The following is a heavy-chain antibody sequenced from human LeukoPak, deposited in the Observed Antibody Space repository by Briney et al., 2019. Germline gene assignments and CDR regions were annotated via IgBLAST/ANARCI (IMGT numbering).Heavy chain of an antibody. V-gene: IGHV3-64*01. J-gene: IGHJ4*02. Sequence: GGSLRLSCAAPGFTFSSYAMHWVRQAPGKGLEYVSAISSNGGSTYYANSVKGRFTISRDNSKNTLYLQMGSLRAEDMAVYYCARVLGLYFDYWGQGTLVTVSS. CDR3: ARVLGLYFDY. CDR2: ISSNGGST. D-gene: IGHD2-15*01. CDR1: GFTFSSYA.